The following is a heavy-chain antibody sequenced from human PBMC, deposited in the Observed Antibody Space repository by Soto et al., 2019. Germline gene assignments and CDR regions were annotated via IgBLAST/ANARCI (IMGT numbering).Heavy chain of an antibody. Sequence: PGGSLRLSCAASGVTVSSNYMSWVRQAPGKGLEWVSVIYSGGSTYYADSVKGRFTISRDNSKNTLYLQMNSLRAEDTAVYYCAREAIRMAMVATIGFDYWGQGTQVTVSS. CDR3: AREAIRMAMVATIGFDY. J-gene: IGHJ4*02. CDR2: IYSGGST. D-gene: IGHD3-16*01. V-gene: IGHV3-66*01. CDR1: GVTVSSNY.